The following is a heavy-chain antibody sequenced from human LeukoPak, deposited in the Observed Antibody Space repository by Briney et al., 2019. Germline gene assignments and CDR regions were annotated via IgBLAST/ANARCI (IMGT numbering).Heavy chain of an antibody. D-gene: IGHD2-15*01. CDR2: INTNTGNP. J-gene: IGHJ6*03. CDR1: GYTFTGYD. CDR3: ARKGYCSGGSCYDFYYYMDG. Sequence: ASVKVSCKASGYTFTGYDINWVRQATGQGLEWMGRINTNTGNPTYAQGFTGRFVFSFDTSVSTAYLQISSLKAEDTAVYYCARKGYCSGGSCYDFYYYMDGWGKGTTVTVSS. V-gene: IGHV7-4-1*02.